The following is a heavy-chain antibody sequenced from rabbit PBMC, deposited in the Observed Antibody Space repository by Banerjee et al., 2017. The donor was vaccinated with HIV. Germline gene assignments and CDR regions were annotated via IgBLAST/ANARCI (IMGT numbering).Heavy chain of an antibody. Sequence: QLKESGGGLVQPGGSLKLSCKASGFDFSSYYMSWVRQAPGKGLEWIGYIDPVFGSTYYASWVNGRFTISSHNAQNTLYLQLNSLTAADTATYFCARDQVPYAGYAGYGYAPNLWGPGTLVTVS. J-gene: IGHJ4*01. CDR3: ARDQVPYAGYAGYGYAPNL. CDR2: IDPVFGST. V-gene: IGHV1S7*01. D-gene: IGHD6-1*01. CDR1: GFDFSSYY.